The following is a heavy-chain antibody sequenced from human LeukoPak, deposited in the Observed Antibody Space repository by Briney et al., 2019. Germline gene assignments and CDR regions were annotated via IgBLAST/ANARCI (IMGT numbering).Heavy chain of an antibody. CDR2: IYSGGST. J-gene: IGHJ4*02. V-gene: IGHV3-53*01. CDR3: ARDTAAAGYFDY. Sequence: GGSLRLSCAASGFTVSSNYMSWVRQAPGKGLEWVSVIYSGGSTYYADSVKGRFTSSRGNSKNTLYLQMNSLRAEDTAVYYCARDTAAAGYFDYWGQGTLVTVSS. CDR1: GFTVSSNY. D-gene: IGHD6-13*01.